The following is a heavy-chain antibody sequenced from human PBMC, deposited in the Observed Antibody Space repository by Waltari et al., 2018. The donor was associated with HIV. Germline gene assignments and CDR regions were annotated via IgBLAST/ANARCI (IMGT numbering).Heavy chain of an antibody. Sequence: VQLVQSGAKVKKPGDSVKGPCRASGYTFYSQDFKWVRQATGKGLGWMGWINPNSGNTGYAQKFHGRVTMTRNTSISTSYMELSLLRSEDTAVYYCAGGVVSAAPWGQGTLVTGSS. J-gene: IGHJ5*02. V-gene: IGHV1-8*01. D-gene: IGHD6-13*01. CDR2: INPNSGNT. CDR3: AGGVVSAAP. CDR1: GYTFYSQD.